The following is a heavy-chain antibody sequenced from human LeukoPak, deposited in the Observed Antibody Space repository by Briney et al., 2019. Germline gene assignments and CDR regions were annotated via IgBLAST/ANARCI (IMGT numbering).Heavy chain of an antibody. CDR3: ARGYDYGYYYMDV. D-gene: IGHD4-17*01. Sequence: SETLSLACTGSGYSISSGYYWGWIRQPPGKGLEWIGSIYHSGSTYYNPSLKSRVTISVDTSKNQFSLKLSSVTAADTAVYYCARGYDYGYYYMDVWGKGTTVTVSS. V-gene: IGHV4-38-2*02. CDR2: IYHSGST. J-gene: IGHJ6*03. CDR1: GYSISSGYY.